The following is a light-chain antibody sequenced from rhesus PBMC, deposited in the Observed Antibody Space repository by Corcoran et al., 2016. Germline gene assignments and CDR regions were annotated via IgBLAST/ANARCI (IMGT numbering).Light chain of an antibody. CDR2: KAS. J-gene: IGKJ2*01. V-gene: IGKV1-25*01. CDR3: QHGYDLLYS. CDR1: QGSHNN. Sequence: DIQMTQSPSSLSASVGDRVTITCRASQGSHNNVAWYQQKPGKVPKLLIYKASTLKSGIPSRFSGSGAGTDFTRTIRSLQPEDFATYYWQHGYDLLYSFGQGTKVEIK.